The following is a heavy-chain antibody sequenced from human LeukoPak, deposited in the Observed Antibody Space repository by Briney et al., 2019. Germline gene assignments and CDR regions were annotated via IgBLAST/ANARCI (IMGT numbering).Heavy chain of an antibody. D-gene: IGHD5-24*01. Sequence: ASVKVSCKASGYTFTGYYMHWVRQAPGQGLEWMGWINPNSGGTNYAQKFQGRVTMTRDTSTSTAYMELSRLRSDDTAVYYCARNPYLQVDGQDAFDIWGQGTMVAVSS. CDR3: ARNPYLQVDGQDAFDI. V-gene: IGHV1-2*02. CDR2: INPNSGGT. J-gene: IGHJ3*02. CDR1: GYTFTGYY.